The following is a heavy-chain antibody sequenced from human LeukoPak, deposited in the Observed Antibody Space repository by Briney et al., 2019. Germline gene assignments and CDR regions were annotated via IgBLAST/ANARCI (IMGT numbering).Heavy chain of an antibody. V-gene: IGHV1-2*02. CDR1: GNTFIGYY. CDR3: AREETSIAARPWY. D-gene: IGHD6-6*01. CDR2: INPNSGGT. Sequence: ASVKVSCKVSGNTFIGYYMHWVRQAPGQGLEWMGWINPNSGGTGYAQKFQGRVTMTGDTSISTVYMELRRLISDDTAVYYCAREETSIAARPWYWGQGTLVTVSS. J-gene: IGHJ4*02.